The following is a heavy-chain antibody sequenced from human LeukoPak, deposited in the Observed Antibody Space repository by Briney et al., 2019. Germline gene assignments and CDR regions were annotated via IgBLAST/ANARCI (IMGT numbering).Heavy chain of an antibody. J-gene: IGHJ4*02. V-gene: IGHV1-69*04. D-gene: IGHD2-15*01. CDR2: IIPILGVA. CDR1: GGTFSSYA. Sequence: SVKVSCKASGGTFSSYAISWVRQAPGQGLEWMGRIIPILGVANYAQKFQGRVTITADKSTSTAYMELSSLRSEDTAVYYCARGPYCSGGSCYVHSPVGYWGQGTLVTVSS. CDR3: ARGPYCSGGSCYVHSPVGY.